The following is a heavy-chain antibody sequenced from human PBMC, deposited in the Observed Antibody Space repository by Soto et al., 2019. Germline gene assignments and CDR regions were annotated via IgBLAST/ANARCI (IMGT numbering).Heavy chain of an antibody. CDR1: GFTLSSYW. J-gene: IGHJ3*02. V-gene: IGHV3-7*03. D-gene: IGHD6-13*01. CDR2: IKQDGNKK. CDR3: ARDVSTGSSSLYLDAFDI. Sequence: EVQLEESGGGLVQPGGSLRLSCAASGFTLSSYWMTWVRQAPGKGLEWVANIKQDGNKKYYLDSVRGRFTISKDNVRNSLYLQMNSLRAEDTALYYCARDVSTGSSSLYLDAFDIWGQGTMVIVSS.